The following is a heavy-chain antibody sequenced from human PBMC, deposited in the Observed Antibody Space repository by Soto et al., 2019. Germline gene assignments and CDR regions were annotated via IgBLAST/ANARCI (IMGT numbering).Heavy chain of an antibody. CDR3: ARARGNDWYSDY. J-gene: IGHJ4*02. CDR1: GFTFSEYS. Sequence: DVQLVESGGGLVRPGGSLRLSCTASGFTFSEYSMSWVRQAPGKGLEWVSSITHSGTYVYYADSVKGRFTIFRDSASNSLFLQMTSLRAEDTAVYHCARARGNDWYSDYWGQGTLVTVSS. V-gene: IGHV3-21*01. CDR2: ITHSGTYV. D-gene: IGHD5-12*01.